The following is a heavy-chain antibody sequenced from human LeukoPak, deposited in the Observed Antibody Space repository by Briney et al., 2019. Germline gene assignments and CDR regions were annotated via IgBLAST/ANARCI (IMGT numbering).Heavy chain of an antibody. J-gene: IGHJ5*02. V-gene: IGHV4-61*02. CDR3: AREGELTYYYDSSGSWFDP. CDR2: IYTSGST. CDR1: GGSISSGSYY. D-gene: IGHD3-22*01. Sequence: SETLSLTCTVSGGSISSGSYYWSWLRQPAGKGLEWIGRIYTSGSTNYNPSLKSRVTISVDTSKNQFSLKLSSVTAADTAVYYCAREGELTYYYDSSGSWFDPWGQGTLVTVSS.